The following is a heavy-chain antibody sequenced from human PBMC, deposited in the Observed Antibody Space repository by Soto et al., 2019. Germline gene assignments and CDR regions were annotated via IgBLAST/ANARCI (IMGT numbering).Heavy chain of an antibody. J-gene: IGHJ3*02. CDR2: ISYDGANQ. CDR1: GFTFSTFS. V-gene: IGHV3-30-3*02. CDR3: AKYPRERQLVDAFDI. Sequence: GGSLRLSCVASGFTFSTFSLHWVRQAPGKGLQWVADISYDGANQYYADFVQGRFTISRDNSKNILFLQMNSLSAEDTAVYYCAKYPRERQLVDAFDIWGQGTKVTVSS.